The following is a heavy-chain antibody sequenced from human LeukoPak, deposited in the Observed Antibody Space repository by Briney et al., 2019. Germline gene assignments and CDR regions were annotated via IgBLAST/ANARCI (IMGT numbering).Heavy chain of an antibody. J-gene: IGHJ5*02. D-gene: IGHD4-17*01. CDR3: ARQTRVTNWFDP. CDR2: IKQNGSEK. CDR1: GFTLSSYW. Sequence: GGSLRLSCAASGFTLSSYWMTWVRQAPGKGLEWVANIKQNGSEKNYVDSVKGRFTISRDNAKNSLFLQMNSLRAEDTAVYYCARQTRVTNWFDPWGQGILVTVSS. V-gene: IGHV3-7*01.